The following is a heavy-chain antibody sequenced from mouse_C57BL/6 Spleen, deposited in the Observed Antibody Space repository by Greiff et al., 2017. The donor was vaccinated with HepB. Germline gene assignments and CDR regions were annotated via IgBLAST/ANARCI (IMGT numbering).Heavy chain of an antibody. V-gene: IGHV3-6*01. D-gene: IGHD2-10*02. CDR3: ARRERYGNYWYFDV. CDR1: GYSITSGYY. J-gene: IGHJ1*03. Sequence: EVKLQESGPGLVKPSQSLSLTCSVTGYSITSGYYWNWIRQFPGNKLEWMGYISYDGSNNYNPSLKNRISITRDTSKNQFFLKLNSVTTEDTATYYCARRERYGNYWYFDVWGTGTTVTVSS. CDR2: ISYDGSN.